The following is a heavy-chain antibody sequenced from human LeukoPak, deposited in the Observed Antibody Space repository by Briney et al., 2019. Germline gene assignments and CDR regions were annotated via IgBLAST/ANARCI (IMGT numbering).Heavy chain of an antibody. Sequence: GASVKVSCKASGYTFTGYYMHWVRQAPGQGLEWMGWINPNSGGTNYAQKFQGRVTMTRDTSISTAYMELSRLRSDDTAVYYCARGPWTRDGYNPPRDIRGQGTMVTVSS. V-gene: IGHV1-2*02. CDR1: GYTFTGYY. CDR2: INPNSGGT. J-gene: IGHJ3*02. CDR3: ARGPWTRDGYNPPRDI. D-gene: IGHD5-24*01.